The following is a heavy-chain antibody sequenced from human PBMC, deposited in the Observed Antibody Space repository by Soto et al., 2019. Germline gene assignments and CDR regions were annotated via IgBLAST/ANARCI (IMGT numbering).Heavy chain of an antibody. V-gene: IGHV4-59*08. CDR3: ARGFRGVIPDAVGYYYYMDV. J-gene: IGHJ6*03. D-gene: IGHD3-16*02. Sequence: SETLSLTCTVSGGSISSYYWSWIRQPPGKGLEWIGYIYYSGSTNYNPSLKSRVTISVDTSKNQFSLKLSSVTAADTAVYYCARGFRGVIPDAVGYYYYMDVWGKGTTVTVSS. CDR2: IYYSGST. CDR1: GGSISSYY.